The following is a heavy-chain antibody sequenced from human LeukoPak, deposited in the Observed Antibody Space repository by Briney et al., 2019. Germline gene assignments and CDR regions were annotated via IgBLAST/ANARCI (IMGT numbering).Heavy chain of an antibody. D-gene: IGHD5-24*01. CDR3: ARDVPRLERRPRGAFVI. V-gene: IGHV4-31*03. Sequence: PSQTLSLTCTVSGGSISSGGYYWSWIRQHPGKGLEWIGYIYYSGSTYYNPSLKSRVTISVDTSKNQFSLKLSSVTAADTAVYYCARDVPRLERRPRGAFVIWGQGTMVTVSS. CDR1: GGSISSGGYY. CDR2: IYYSGST. J-gene: IGHJ3*02.